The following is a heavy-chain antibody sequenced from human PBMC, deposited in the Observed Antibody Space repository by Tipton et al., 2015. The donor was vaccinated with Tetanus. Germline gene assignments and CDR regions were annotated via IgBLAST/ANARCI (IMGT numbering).Heavy chain of an antibody. J-gene: IGHJ3*02. V-gene: IGHV4-34*01. CDR2: IHPSGST. CDR3: ARIGWLQQNKPAFDI. D-gene: IGHD5-24*01. CDR1: GGSFSEYY. Sequence: TLSLTCAVYGGSFSEYYWSWVRQPPGKGLEWIGEIHPSGSTNYNPSLKSRVTISVDTSENQLSLKLSSVTAADTAVYYCARIGWLQQNKPAFDIWGQGTVVTVSS.